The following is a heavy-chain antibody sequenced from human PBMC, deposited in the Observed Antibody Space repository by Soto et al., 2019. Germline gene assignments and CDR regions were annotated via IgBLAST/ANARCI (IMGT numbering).Heavy chain of an antibody. J-gene: IGHJ6*02. V-gene: IGHV4-4*02. Sequence: QVQLQESGPGLVKPSGTLSLTCAVSGGSISSSNWWSWVRQTPGKGLEWIGDIYHSGSTNYNPSLKSRVTISVDKSKNQFSLKLSSVSAADTAVYYCARERAFGESSPGYYYYGMDVWGQGTTVTVSS. D-gene: IGHD3-10*01. CDR2: IYHSGST. CDR3: ARERAFGESSPGYYYYGMDV. CDR1: GGSISSSNW.